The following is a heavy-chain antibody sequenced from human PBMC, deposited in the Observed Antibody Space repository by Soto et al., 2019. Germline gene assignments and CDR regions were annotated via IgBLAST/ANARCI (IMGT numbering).Heavy chain of an antibody. Sequence: GGSLRLSCAASGFTLSSYGMHWVRQAPGKGLEWVALISLDGSKEYYADSVKGRFPISRDNSKNTLYLQMNSLRGEDTAVYYCAKERAVAGRSGAFDIWGQGTMVTVSS. D-gene: IGHD6-19*01. V-gene: IGHV3-30*18. CDR3: AKERAVAGRSGAFDI. CDR1: GFTLSSYG. J-gene: IGHJ3*02. CDR2: ISLDGSKE.